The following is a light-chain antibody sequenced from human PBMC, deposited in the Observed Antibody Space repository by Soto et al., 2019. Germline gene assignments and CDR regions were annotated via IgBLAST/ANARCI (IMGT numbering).Light chain of an antibody. CDR3: QQYYNWLT. Sequence: EIVMTQSPTTLPVSPGERATLSCRASQSVGSDLAWYQQKPGQPPRLLIYRTSTRATGIPARFSGSGSGTEFTLTISSMQSEDFAVYYCQQYYNWLTFGGGTKVDIK. CDR2: RTS. J-gene: IGKJ4*01. V-gene: IGKV3-15*01. CDR1: QSVGSD.